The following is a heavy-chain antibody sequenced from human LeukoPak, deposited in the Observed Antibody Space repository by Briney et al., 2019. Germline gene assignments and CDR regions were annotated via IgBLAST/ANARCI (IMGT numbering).Heavy chain of an antibody. CDR3: AKDLNDSSGYGLDDAFDI. D-gene: IGHD3-22*01. Sequence: GGSLRLSCAASGFTFSSYGMHWVRQAPGKGLEWVAVISYDGSNKYYADSVKGRFTISRDNSKNTLYLQMNSLRAEVTAVYYCAKDLNDSSGYGLDDAFDIWGQGTMVTVSS. J-gene: IGHJ3*02. CDR2: ISYDGSNK. CDR1: GFTFSSYG. V-gene: IGHV3-30*18.